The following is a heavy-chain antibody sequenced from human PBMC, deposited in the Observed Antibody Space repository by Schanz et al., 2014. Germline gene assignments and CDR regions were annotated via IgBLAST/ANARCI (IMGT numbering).Heavy chain of an antibody. D-gene: IGHD3-16*01. V-gene: IGHV1-3*04. J-gene: IGHJ4*02. CDR3: AKVAEEGPHINNWGGDYFDF. Sequence: QVQLVQSGAEVKKPGTSVKVSCKASGYTFNNYTYVMIWVRQAPGRRLEWMGWINTASGNTRYSETFQGRVTMTRDTSATTAYMELSSLTSEDTAVYYCAKVAEEGPHINNWGGDYFDFWGQGTLVTVSS. CDR1: GYTFNNYT. CDR2: INTASGNT.